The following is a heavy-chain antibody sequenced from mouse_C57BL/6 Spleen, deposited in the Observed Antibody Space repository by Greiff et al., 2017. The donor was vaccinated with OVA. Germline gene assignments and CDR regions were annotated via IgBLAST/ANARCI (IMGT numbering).Heavy chain of an antibody. V-gene: IGHV5-17*01. CDR3: AREGIYYYGSSSYWYFEV. Sequence: DVHLVESGGGLVKPGGSLKLSCAASGFTFSDYGMHWVRQAPEKGLEWVAYISSGSSTIYYADTVKGRFTISRDNAKNTLFLQMTSLRSEDTAMYYCAREGIYYYGSSSYWYFEVWGTGTTVTVSS. CDR1: GFTFSDYG. CDR2: ISSGSSTI. J-gene: IGHJ1*03. D-gene: IGHD1-1*01.